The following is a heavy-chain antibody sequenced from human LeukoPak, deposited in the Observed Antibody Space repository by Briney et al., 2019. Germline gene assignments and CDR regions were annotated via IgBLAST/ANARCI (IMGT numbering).Heavy chain of an antibody. CDR3: ARDIASRGVILNYFDY. V-gene: IGHV3-21*01. D-gene: IGHD3-10*01. J-gene: IGHJ4*02. Sequence: GGSLRLSCAASGFTFSSYSMNWVRQAPGKGLEWVSSISSSSSYIYYADSVKGRFTISRDNAKNSLYLQMNSLRAEDTAVYYCARDIASRGVILNYFDYWGQGTLVTVSS. CDR1: GFTFSSYS. CDR2: ISSSSSYI.